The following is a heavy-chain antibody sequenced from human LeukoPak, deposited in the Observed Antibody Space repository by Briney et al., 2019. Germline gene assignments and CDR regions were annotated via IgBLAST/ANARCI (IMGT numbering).Heavy chain of an antibody. CDR2: IKQDGSEK. Sequence: PGGSLRLSCAASGFTFKSYWMSWVRPAPGKGLEWVANIKQDGSEKYYVDSVKGRFTISRDNTENSLSLQMNSLRGEDTALYFCAGSGRLGASDIWGQGTMVTVSS. J-gene: IGHJ3*02. CDR1: GFTFKSYW. CDR3: AGSGRLGASDI. D-gene: IGHD3-10*01. V-gene: IGHV3-7*01.